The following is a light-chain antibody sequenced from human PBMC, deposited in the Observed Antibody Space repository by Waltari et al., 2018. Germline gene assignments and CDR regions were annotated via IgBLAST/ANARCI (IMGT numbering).Light chain of an antibody. CDR2: RND. CDR1: APNIGETV. J-gene: IGLJ3*02. V-gene: IGLV1-44*01. CDR3: ATWDESPSGHWV. Sequence: QSVLSQPPSASGTPGQRVTISRAGRAPNIGETVAHWAQQVPGKAPKPPIYRNDLRPSGVPDRFSGSKSGTSASLAISGLQSEDEADYYCATWDESPSGHWVFGGGTKVTVL.